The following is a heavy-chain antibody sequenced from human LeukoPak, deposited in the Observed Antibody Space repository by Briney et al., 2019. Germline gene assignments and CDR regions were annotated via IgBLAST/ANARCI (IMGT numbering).Heavy chain of an antibody. Sequence: GGSLRLSCSASGFNFNYIGMSWVRQAPGKGLEWVSYISSSGSTIYYADSVKGRFTISRDNAKNSLYLQMNSLRAEDTAVYYCAREGGYDVFDYWGQGTLVTVSS. CDR3: AREGGYDVFDY. CDR1: GFNFNYIG. CDR2: ISSSGSTI. J-gene: IGHJ4*02. D-gene: IGHD5-12*01. V-gene: IGHV3-11*01.